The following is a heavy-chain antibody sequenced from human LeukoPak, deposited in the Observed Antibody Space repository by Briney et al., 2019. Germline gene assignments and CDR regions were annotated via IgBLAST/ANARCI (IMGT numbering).Heavy chain of an antibody. CDR3: AKDFLRDSSGSFSLPTRYYFDY. J-gene: IGHJ4*02. CDR2: VSKITHRK. V-gene: IGHV3-23*01. CDR1: GFTFSSYS. Sequence: PGGSLRLSCAASGFTFSSYSMNWVRRAPGKGLEWVSYVSKITHRKLYADSVKGRFTISRDNSKNTLYLQMNSLRAEDTAVYYCAKDFLRDSSGSFSLPTRYYFDYWGQGTLVTVSS. D-gene: IGHD3-22*01.